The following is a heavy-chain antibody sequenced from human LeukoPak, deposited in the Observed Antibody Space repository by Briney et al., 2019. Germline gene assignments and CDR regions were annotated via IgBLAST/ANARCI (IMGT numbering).Heavy chain of an antibody. CDR3: ARSGYGWVYYFDY. Sequence: SETLSLTCTVSGYSISSGYYWGWIRQPPGKGLEWIGSIYHSGSTYYNPSLKSRVTISVDTSKNQFSLKLSSVTAADTAVYYCARSGYGWVYYFDYWGQGTLVTVSS. J-gene: IGHJ4*02. CDR1: GYSISSGYY. D-gene: IGHD5-12*01. CDR2: IYHSGST. V-gene: IGHV4-38-2*02.